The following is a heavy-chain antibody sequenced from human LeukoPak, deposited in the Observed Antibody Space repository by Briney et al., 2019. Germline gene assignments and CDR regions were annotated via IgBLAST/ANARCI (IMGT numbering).Heavy chain of an antibody. V-gene: IGHV3-43D*03. J-gene: IGHJ4*02. CDR3: AKVGAVAGDFDY. CDR1: GFTFDDYA. Sequence: GGSLRLSCAASGFTFDDYAMHWVRQAPGKGLEWVSLISWDGGSTYYADSVKGRFTISRDNGKNSLYLQMNSLRAEDTALYYCAKVGAVAGDFDYWGQGTLVTVSS. CDR2: ISWDGGST. D-gene: IGHD6-19*01.